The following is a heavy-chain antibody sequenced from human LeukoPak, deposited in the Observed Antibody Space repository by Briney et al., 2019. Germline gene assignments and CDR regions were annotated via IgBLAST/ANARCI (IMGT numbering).Heavy chain of an antibody. CDR3: ARPPASIFGY. Sequence: SETLSLTCTVSGDSISSRSYNWGWIRQPPGKGLEWIGRIYYSGSTYYTPSLNSRVSISVDTSKNQFSLKLSSVTAADTAVYYCARPPASIFGYWGQGTLVTVSS. J-gene: IGHJ4*02. CDR1: GDSISSRSYN. V-gene: IGHV4-39*01. D-gene: IGHD2-21*01. CDR2: IYYSGST.